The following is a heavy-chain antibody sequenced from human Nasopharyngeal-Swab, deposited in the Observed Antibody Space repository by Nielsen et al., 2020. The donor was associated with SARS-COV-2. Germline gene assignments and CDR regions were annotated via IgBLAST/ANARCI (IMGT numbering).Heavy chain of an antibody. CDR2: IYYSGST. J-gene: IGHJ4*02. V-gene: IGHV4-39*07. D-gene: IGHD1-1*01. CDR1: GGSISSSSYY. Sequence: GSLSLSCTVSGGSISSSSYYWGWIRQPPGKGLEWIGSIYYSGSTYYNPSLKSRVTISVDTSKDQFSLKLNSVTAADTAMYFCARTTTTTPFDSWGQGTLVAVSS. CDR3: ARTTTTTPFDS.